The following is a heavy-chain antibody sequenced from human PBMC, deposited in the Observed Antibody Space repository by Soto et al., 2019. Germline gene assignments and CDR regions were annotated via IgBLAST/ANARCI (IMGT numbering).Heavy chain of an antibody. V-gene: IGHV4-39*07. CDR1: GGSISSSSYY. J-gene: IGHJ6*02. CDR2: IYYSGST. CDR3: ARDSGDRYYYGMDV. D-gene: IGHD7-27*01. Sequence: SETLSLTCTVSGGSISSSSYYFGWIRQPPGKGLEWIGSIYYSGSTYYNPSLKSRVTISVDTSKNQFSLKLSSVTAADTAVYYCARDSGDRYYYGMDVWGQGTTVTVSS.